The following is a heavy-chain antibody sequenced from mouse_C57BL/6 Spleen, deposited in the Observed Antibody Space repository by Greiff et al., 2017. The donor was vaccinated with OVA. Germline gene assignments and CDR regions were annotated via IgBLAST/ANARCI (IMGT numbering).Heavy chain of an antibody. CDR2: IYPGDGDT. CDR3: ARKGLREGYFDV. CDR1: GYAFSSSW. V-gene: IGHV1-82*01. Sequence: VKLVESGPELVKPGASVKISCKASGYAFSSSWMNWVKQRPGKGLEWIGRIYPGDGDTNYNGKFKGKATLTADKSSSTAYMQLSSLTSEDSAVYFCARKGLREGYFDVWGTGTTVTVSS. J-gene: IGHJ1*03. D-gene: IGHD3-3*01.